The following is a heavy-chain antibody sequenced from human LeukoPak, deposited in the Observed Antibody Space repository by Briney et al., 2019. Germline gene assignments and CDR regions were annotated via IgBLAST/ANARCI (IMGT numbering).Heavy chain of an antibody. V-gene: IGHV3-48*02. J-gene: IGHJ4*02. Sequence: GGSLRLSCAASGFSFSTYAMNWVRQAPGKGLEWIAYIGSRGDTIYYADSVKGRFTISGDNAKNSLFLQMNSLREEDTAVYFCARKLALWGQGTLVTVSS. CDR1: GFSFSTYA. CDR2: IGSRGDTI. CDR3: ARKLAL.